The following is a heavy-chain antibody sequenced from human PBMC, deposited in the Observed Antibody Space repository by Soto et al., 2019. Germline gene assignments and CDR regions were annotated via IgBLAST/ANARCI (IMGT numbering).Heavy chain of an antibody. CDR3: VRCSSTSCWGEFDP. Sequence: PAGSLTLSCAASGITFSDYYMSWIRQAPGKGLEWVSYISSSSSYTNYADSVKGRFTVSRDNAKNSLYLRMNSLRAEDTAVYYCVRCSSTSCWGEFDPWGRGTLVTVSS. CDR2: ISSSSSYT. V-gene: IGHV3-11*06. J-gene: IGHJ5*02. CDR1: GITFSDYY. D-gene: IGHD2-2*01.